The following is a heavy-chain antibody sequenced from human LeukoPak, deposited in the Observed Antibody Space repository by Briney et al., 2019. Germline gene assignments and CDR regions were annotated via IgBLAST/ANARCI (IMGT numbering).Heavy chain of an antibody. CDR1: GFTFSNYA. CDR2: MSESGSST. Sequence: GGSLRLSCAASGFTFSNYAMSWVRQAPGKGLEWVASMSESGSSTWYADSVKGRLTISRDNSKNTLFLQMNSLRAEDTAVYYCAKDLYDSSGSRYDYWGQGTLVTVSS. D-gene: IGHD3-22*01. CDR3: AKDLYDSSGSRYDY. V-gene: IGHV3-23*01. J-gene: IGHJ4*02.